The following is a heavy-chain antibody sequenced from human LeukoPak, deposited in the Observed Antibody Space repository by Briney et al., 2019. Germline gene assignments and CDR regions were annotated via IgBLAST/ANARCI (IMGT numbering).Heavy chain of an antibody. Sequence: SVKVSCKASGYTFTSYGISWVRQAPGQGLEWMGRIIPIFGIANYAQKFQGRVTITADKSTSTAYMELSSLRSEDTAVYYCASIAESTPGNHQEYYGMDVWGQGTTVTVSS. J-gene: IGHJ6*02. CDR1: GYTFTSYG. CDR3: ASIAESTPGNHQEYYGMDV. D-gene: IGHD1-14*01. V-gene: IGHV1-69*04. CDR2: IIPIFGIA.